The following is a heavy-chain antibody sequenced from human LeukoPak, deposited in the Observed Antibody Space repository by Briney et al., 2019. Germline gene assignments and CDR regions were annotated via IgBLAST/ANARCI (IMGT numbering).Heavy chain of an antibody. D-gene: IGHD6-13*01. CDR2: TYYRSKYFN. CDR3: ARGRGEWRHRFSGSLDSTNYFGMDV. CDR1: GGSVSSSSSS. V-gene: IGHV6-1*01. J-gene: IGHJ6*02. Sequence: SQTLSLTCAISGGSVSSSSSSWNWIRQSPSRGLEWLGRTYYRSKYFNDYATSVQSRITINLDTSKNQFSLHLNSVTPEDTAVYYCARGRGEWRHRFSGSLDSTNYFGMDVWGQGTTVTVSS.